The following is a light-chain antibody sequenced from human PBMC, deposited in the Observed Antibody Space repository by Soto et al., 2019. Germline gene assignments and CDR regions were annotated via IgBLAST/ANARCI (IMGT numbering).Light chain of an antibody. V-gene: IGKV4-1*01. CDR3: QQDFSTPRT. Sequence: DIVMTQSPDSLAVSLGERATINCKSSQSVLYSSNNKNYLAWYQQKPGQPPKLLIYWASTRESGVPDRFSGSGPGTDFTLTISSLQAEDVAVYYCQQDFSTPRTFGQGTKGEIK. CDR1: QSVLYSSNNKNY. J-gene: IGKJ1*01. CDR2: WAS.